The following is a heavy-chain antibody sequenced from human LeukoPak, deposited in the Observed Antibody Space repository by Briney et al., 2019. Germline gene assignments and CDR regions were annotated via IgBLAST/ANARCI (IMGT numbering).Heavy chain of an antibody. CDR2: IRSKAYGGTT. J-gene: IGHJ6*02. CDR1: GFTFGDHA. CDR3: TRGPIQVWLYYGMDV. D-gene: IGHD5-18*01. V-gene: IGHV3-49*04. Sequence: GGSMRLSSTASGFTFGDHAMSWVRHAPGKGREWVGFIRSKAYGGTTEYAASVKGRFIISRDDSKSIAYLQMNSLKTEDTAVYYCTRGPIQVWLYYGMDVWGQGTTVIVSS.